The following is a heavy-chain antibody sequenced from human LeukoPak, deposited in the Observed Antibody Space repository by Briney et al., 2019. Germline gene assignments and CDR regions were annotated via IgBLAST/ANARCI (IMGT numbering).Heavy chain of an antibody. D-gene: IGHD1-26*01. J-gene: IGHJ4*02. CDR2: ISGSGGST. CDR1: GFTFSSYA. Sequence: GSLRLSCAASGFTFSSYAMSWVRQAPGKGLEWVSAISGSGGSTYYADSVKGRFTISRDSSKNTLYLQMNSLRAEDTAVYFCARRGSYCDYWGQGTLVTVSS. V-gene: IGHV3-23*01. CDR3: ARRGSYCDY.